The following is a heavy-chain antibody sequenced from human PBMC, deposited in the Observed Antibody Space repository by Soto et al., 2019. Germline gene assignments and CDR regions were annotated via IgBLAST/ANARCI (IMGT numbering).Heavy chain of an antibody. CDR2: INHRGST. CDR3: ASVRGYYYGSGSYYKLFDYYYYYMDV. J-gene: IGHJ6*03. D-gene: IGHD3-10*01. CDR1: GGSFSGYY. Sequence: PSETLSLTCAVYGGSFSGYYWSWIRQPPGKGLEWIGEINHRGSTNYNPSLKSRVTISVDTSKNQFSLKLSSVTAADTAVYYCASVRGYYYGSGSYYKLFDYYYYYMDVWGKGTTVT. V-gene: IGHV4-34*01.